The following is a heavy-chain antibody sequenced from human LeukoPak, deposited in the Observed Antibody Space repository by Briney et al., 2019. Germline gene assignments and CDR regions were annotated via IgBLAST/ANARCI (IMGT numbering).Heavy chain of an antibody. V-gene: IGHV4-39*07. Sequence: SETLSLTCTVSGRSISSSSYYWGWIRQPPGKGLEWFGSIYYSGSTYYNPSLKSRVTISVDTSKNQFSLKLSSVTAADTAVYYCARAGGGTYYYDSSGYSGAFDIWGQGTMVTVSS. CDR2: IYYSGST. CDR1: GRSISSSSYY. D-gene: IGHD3-22*01. J-gene: IGHJ3*02. CDR3: ARAGGGTYYYDSSGYSGAFDI.